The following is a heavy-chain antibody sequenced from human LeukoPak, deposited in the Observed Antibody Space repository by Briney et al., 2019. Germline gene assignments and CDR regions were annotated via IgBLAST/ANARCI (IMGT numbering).Heavy chain of an antibody. J-gene: IGHJ4*02. D-gene: IGHD3-3*01. CDR2: ISGSGGST. CDR3: AKANYYDFWSGYYPIDY. V-gene: IGHV3-23*01. CDR1: GFTFSSYA. Sequence: GGSLRLSCAASGFTFSSYAISWVRQAPGKGLEWVSAISGSGGSTYYADSVKGRFTISRDNSKNTLYLQMNSLRAEDTAVYYCAKANYYDFWSGYYPIDYWGQGTLVTVSS.